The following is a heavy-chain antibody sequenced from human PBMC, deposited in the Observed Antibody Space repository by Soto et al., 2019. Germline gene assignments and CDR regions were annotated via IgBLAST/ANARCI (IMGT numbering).Heavy chain of an antibody. CDR2: IYYSGST. V-gene: IGHV4-39*01. CDR1: GGSISSSSYY. J-gene: IGHJ4*02. Sequence: SETLSLTCTVSGGSISSSSYYWGWIRQPPGKGLEWIGSIYYSGSTYYNPSLKSRATISVDTSKNQFSLKLSSVTAADTAVYYCARLNVDTAMVTGLTNFDYWGQGTLVTVSS. D-gene: IGHD5-18*01. CDR3: ARLNVDTAMVTGLTNFDY.